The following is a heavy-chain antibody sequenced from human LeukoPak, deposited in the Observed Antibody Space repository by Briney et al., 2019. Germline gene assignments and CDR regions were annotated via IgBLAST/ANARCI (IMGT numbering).Heavy chain of an antibody. Sequence: GRSLRLSCAASGFTFSSYGMHWVRQAPGKGLEWVAVISYDGSNKYYADSVKGRFTISRDNSKNTLYLQMNSLRAEDTAVYYCANYHDYGSGSYYFDYWGQGTLVTVSS. J-gene: IGHJ4*02. D-gene: IGHD3-10*01. CDR3: ANYHDYGSGSYYFDY. CDR2: ISYDGSNK. V-gene: IGHV3-30*18. CDR1: GFTFSSYG.